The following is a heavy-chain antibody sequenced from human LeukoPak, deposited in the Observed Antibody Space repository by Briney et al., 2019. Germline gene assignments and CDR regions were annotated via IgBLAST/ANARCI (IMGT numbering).Heavy chain of an antibody. J-gene: IGHJ4*02. CDR1: GFTFSSYA. CDR3: ASEYDSSGYTRLY. Sequence: GGSLRLFCAASGFTFSSYAMSWVRQAPGKGLEWVSAISGSGGSTYYADSVEGRFTISRDNSKNTLYLKMNSLRAEDTAVYYCASEYDSSGYTRLYWGQGTLVTVSS. CDR2: ISGSGGST. V-gene: IGHV3-23*01. D-gene: IGHD3-22*01.